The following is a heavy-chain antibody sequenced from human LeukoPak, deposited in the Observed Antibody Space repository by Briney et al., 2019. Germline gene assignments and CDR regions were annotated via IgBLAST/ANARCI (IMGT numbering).Heavy chain of an antibody. CDR1: GGTFSSYA. CDR3: ATHSGYDFYFDY. Sequence: EASVKVSCKASGGTFSSYAISWVRQAPGQGPEWMGVISPSGGSTTYAQKFQGRVTLTRDMSTSTDYLELSSLRSDDTAVYYCATHSGYDFYFDYWGQGTVVTVSS. J-gene: IGHJ4*02. CDR2: ISPSGGST. V-gene: IGHV1-46*01. D-gene: IGHD5-12*01.